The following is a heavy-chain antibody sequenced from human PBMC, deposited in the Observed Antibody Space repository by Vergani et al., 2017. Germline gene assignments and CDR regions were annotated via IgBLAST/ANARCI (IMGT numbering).Heavy chain of an antibody. CDR3: ARHPRSNPLFDY. J-gene: IGHJ4*02. V-gene: IGHV4-4*07. CDR2: IYTSGST. Sequence: QVQLQESGPGLVKPSETLSLTCTVSGGSISSYYWSWIRQPAGKGLEWIGRIYTSGSTNYNPSLKSRITISVDTSKNQFSLNLSSVTAADTAVYYCARHPRSNPLFDYWGQGTLVTVSS. D-gene: IGHD4-11*01. CDR1: GGSISSYY.